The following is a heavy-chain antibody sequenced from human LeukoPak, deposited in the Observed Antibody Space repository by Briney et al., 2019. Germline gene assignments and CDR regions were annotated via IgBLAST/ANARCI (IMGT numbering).Heavy chain of an antibody. J-gene: IGHJ4*02. CDR1: GGSISSSSYY. CDR3: ASGRYSSSLFDY. CDR2: IYYSGST. Sequence: SETLSLTCTVSGGSISSSSYYWGWIRQPPGKGLEWIGSIYYSGSTYYNPSLKSRVTISVDTSKNQFSLKLSSVTAADTAVYYCASGRYSSSLFDYWGQGTLVTVSS. D-gene: IGHD6-13*01. V-gene: IGHV4-39*07.